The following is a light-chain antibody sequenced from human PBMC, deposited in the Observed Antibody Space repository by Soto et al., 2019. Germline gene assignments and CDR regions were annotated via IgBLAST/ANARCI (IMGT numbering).Light chain of an antibody. J-gene: IGLJ1*01. CDR1: SSDVGNYDL. CDR2: EDT. V-gene: IGLV2-23*01. Sequence: QYTLTQPASVSGGPGQSITISCTGTSSDVGNYDLVSWYQQHPGKAPRLMIYEDTKRPSGVTYRFSGSKSGNTASLAISGLQAEDEADYYCCSYAGSSTYVFGTGTKVTVL. CDR3: CSYAGSSTYV.